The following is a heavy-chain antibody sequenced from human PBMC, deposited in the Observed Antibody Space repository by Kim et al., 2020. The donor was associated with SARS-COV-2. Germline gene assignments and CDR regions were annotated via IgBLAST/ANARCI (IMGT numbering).Heavy chain of an antibody. CDR2: IIPIFGTA. V-gene: IGHV1-69*13. CDR1: GGTFSSYA. D-gene: IGHD3-10*01. CDR3: ARDIMVRGVIGYYYYGMDV. Sequence: SVKVSCKASGGTFSSYAISWVRQAPGQGLEWMGGIIPIFGTANYAQKFQGRVTITADESTSTAYMELSSLRSEDTAVYYCARDIMVRGVIGYYYYGMDVWGQGTTVTVSS. J-gene: IGHJ6*02.